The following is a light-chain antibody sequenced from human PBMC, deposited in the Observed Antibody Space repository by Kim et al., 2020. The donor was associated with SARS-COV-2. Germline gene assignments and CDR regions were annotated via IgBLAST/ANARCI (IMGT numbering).Light chain of an antibody. V-gene: IGLV3-19*01. CDR2: AKN. Sequence: VALGQTVRITCQGDSLRSYYATWYQQKPGQAPILRIYAKNTRPSGIPDRFSGSSPGNTASLTITGAQAEDEADYYCNSRDTNDNVVFGGRTSLTVL. CDR3: NSRDTNDNVV. J-gene: IGLJ2*01. CDR1: SLRSYY.